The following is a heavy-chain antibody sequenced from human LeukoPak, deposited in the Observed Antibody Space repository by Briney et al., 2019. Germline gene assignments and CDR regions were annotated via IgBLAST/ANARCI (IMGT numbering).Heavy chain of an antibody. Sequence: GRSLRLSCAASGFTFSSYAMHWVRQAPGKGLEWVAVISYDGSNKYYADSVKGRFTISRDNAKNSLFLQMDSPRADDTAVYYCARGEVATTYYYGMDVWGQGTTVTVSS. CDR1: GFTFSSYA. CDR3: ARGEVATTYYYGMDV. V-gene: IGHV3-30-3*01. CDR2: ISYDGSNK. D-gene: IGHD5-12*01. J-gene: IGHJ6*02.